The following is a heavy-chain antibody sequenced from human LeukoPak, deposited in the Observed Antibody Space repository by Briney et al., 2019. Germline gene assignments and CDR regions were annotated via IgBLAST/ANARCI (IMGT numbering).Heavy chain of an antibody. CDR2: VYKTGHT. Sequence: SETLSLTCTVSDNSISSFYWSWIRQPPGEGLEWIGFVYKTGHTNYNPSLKSRVAISLDGSKSQVSLRLTSVTAADTAVYYCAPHRFGEPHFEYWGRGTLVSVSS. CDR3: APHRFGEPHFEY. V-gene: IGHV4-59*08. CDR1: DNSISSFY. J-gene: IGHJ4*02. D-gene: IGHD3-10*01.